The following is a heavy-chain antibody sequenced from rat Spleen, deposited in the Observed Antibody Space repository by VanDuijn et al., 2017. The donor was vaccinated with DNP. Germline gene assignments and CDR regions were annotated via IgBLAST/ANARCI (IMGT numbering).Heavy chain of an antibody. V-gene: IGHV5-7*01. CDR3: ATQGQLGITWFAY. CDR1: GFTFSDYD. CDR2: ISYDGSST. D-gene: IGHD1-10*01. J-gene: IGHJ3*01. Sequence: EVQLVESGGDLVQPGRSLILSCAASGFTFSDYDMAWVRQAPKKGLEWVATISYDGSSTYYRDSVKGRFTVSRDNAKSTLYLQMDSLRSEDTATYYCATQGQLGITWFAYWGQGTLVTVSS.